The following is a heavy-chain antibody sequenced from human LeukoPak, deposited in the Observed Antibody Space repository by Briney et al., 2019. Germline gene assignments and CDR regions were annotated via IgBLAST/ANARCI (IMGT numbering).Heavy chain of an antibody. J-gene: IGHJ4*02. CDR2: IYYSGTT. D-gene: IGHD3-9*01. CDR3: ARQRFFDWLSPFDY. CDR1: GGSISSSPYY. V-gene: IGHV4-39*01. Sequence: SETLSLICSVSGGSISSSPYYWGWIRQPPGKVLEWIGTIYYSGTTYYNPSLKSRVTISVDTSKNQFSLKLSSVTAADTAVYYCARQRFFDWLSPFDYWGQGTLVTVSS.